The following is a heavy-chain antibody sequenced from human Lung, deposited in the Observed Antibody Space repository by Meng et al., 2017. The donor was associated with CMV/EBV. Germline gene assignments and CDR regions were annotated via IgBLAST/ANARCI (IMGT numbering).Heavy chain of an antibody. D-gene: IGHD4-17*01. CDR3: ARDFGDYFTYGPDY. Sequence: GGPLRPXXEPSGFHFCVLYMSWIPPAPGKGREGVAYISPSSKTIYYADSVKGRFTISRDNAKKSLSLEMNSLRGEDTAVYYCARDFGDYFTYGPDYWGQGXLVTVSS. V-gene: IGHV3-11*01. CDR2: ISPSSKTI. J-gene: IGHJ4*02. CDR1: GFHFCVLY.